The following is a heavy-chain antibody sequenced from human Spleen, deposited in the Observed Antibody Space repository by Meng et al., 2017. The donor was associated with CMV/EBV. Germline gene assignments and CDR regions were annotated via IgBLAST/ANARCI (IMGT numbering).Heavy chain of an antibody. D-gene: IGHD3-16*01. J-gene: IGHJ4*02. V-gene: IGHV3-30*04. Sequence: GGSLRLSCAASGFTVTSNQMSWVRQVPGKGLEWVAGISYDASNEYYPESVKGRLTISRDNSKNTLYLQMSSLKAEDTAVYYCAGGGSRILDYWGQGTLVTVSS. CDR1: GFTVTSNQ. CDR2: ISYDASNE. CDR3: AGGGSRILDY.